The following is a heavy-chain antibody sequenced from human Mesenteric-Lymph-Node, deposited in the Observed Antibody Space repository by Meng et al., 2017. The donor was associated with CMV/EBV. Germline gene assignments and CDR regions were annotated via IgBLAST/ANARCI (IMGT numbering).Heavy chain of an antibody. J-gene: IGHJ5*02. V-gene: IGHV4-39*07. CDR1: GDSIRNSDYF. CDR3: ARDFEAWGDLRNSRQDKWSDP. D-gene: IGHD2-21*01. Sequence: SETLSLTCTMSGDSIRNSDYFWGWARQPPGKGLEWIGSIFYSGGTFYNPSLKSRVTISVDASRNQISLKLTSVTAADTAIYYCARDFEAWGDLRNSRQDKWSDPWGQGILVTVSS. CDR2: IFYSGGT.